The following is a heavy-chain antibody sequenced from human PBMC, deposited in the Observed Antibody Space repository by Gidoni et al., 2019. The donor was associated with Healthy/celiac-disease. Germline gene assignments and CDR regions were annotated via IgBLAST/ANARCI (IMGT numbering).Heavy chain of an antibody. V-gene: IGHV3-64*01. CDR1: GFTFSSYA. Sequence: EVQLVESGGGLVQPGGSLRPSCAASGFTFSSYAMHWVRQAPGKGLEYVSAISSNGGSTYYANSVKGRFTISRDNSKNTLYLQMGSLRAEDMAVYYCARGSAIFLGYWGQGTLVTVSS. D-gene: IGHD3-9*01. CDR3: ARGSAIFLGY. CDR2: ISSNGGST. J-gene: IGHJ4*02.